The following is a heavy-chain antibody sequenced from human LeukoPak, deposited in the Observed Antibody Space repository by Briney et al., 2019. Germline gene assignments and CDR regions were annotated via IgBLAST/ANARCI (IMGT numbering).Heavy chain of an antibody. J-gene: IGHJ4*02. V-gene: IGHV3-23*01. CDR2: IRGSGDST. D-gene: IGHD6-13*01. Sequence: GGSLRLSCAASGFTFSSYAMTWVRQAPGKGLEWVSTIRGSGDSTYYADSVKGRFTISRDNSKNTLYLQMNSLRAEDTAIYYCAKDTGPAAGITADYWGQGTLVTVSS. CDR1: GFTFSSYA. CDR3: AKDTGPAAGITADY.